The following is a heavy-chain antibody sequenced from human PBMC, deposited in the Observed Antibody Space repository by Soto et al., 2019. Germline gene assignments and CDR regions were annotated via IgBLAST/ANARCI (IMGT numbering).Heavy chain of an antibody. CDR2: IYYSGST. CDR1: GGSISSGDYY. CDR3: ARLKVYYDILTGLNWFDP. D-gene: IGHD3-9*01. Sequence: SETLSLTCTVSGGSISSGDYYWSWIRQPPGKGLEWIGYIYYSGSTYYNPSLKSRVTISVDTSKNQFSLKLSSVTAADTAVYYCARLKVYYDILTGLNWFDPWGQGTLVTVSS. V-gene: IGHV4-30-4*01. J-gene: IGHJ5*02.